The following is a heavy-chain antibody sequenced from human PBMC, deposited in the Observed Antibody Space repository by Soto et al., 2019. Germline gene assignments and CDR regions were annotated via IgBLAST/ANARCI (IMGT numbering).Heavy chain of an antibody. CDR3: ARGVAVAPLYFDL. V-gene: IGHV3-48*01. CDR2: ISSSSSTI. CDR1: GFTFSSYS. D-gene: IGHD6-19*01. Sequence: GGSLRLSCAASGFTFSSYSMNWVRQAPGKGLEWVSYISSSSSTIYYADSVKGRFTISRDNAKNSLYLQMNSLRAEDTAVYYCARGVAVAPLYFDLWGRGTLVTVSS. J-gene: IGHJ2*01.